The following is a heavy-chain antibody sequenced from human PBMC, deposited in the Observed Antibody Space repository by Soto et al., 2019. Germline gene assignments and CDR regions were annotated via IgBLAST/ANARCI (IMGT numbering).Heavy chain of an antibody. CDR3: AHKGPEDWPLDY. CDR1: GFSLSTSGVG. Sequence: QITLKESGPTLVRPTQTLTLTCAFSGFSLSTSGVGVGWIRQPPGKALEWLAVIYWDDSKHYSPSLRSRLTITKDTSKNQVVLTMTNMDPMDTGTYYCAHKGPEDWPLDYWGQGPLVTASS. CDR2: IYWDDSK. J-gene: IGHJ4*02. V-gene: IGHV2-5*02. D-gene: IGHD3-9*01.